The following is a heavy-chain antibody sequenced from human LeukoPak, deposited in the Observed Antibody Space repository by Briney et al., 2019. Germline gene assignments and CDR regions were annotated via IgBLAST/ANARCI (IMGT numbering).Heavy chain of an antibody. CDR2: IIPIFGTA. D-gene: IGHD3-3*01. V-gene: IGHV1-69*13. CDR1: GGTFSSYA. CDR3: ASAYDFWSGSNY. Sequence: SVKVSCKASGGTFSSYAISWVRQAPGQGLEWMGGIIPIFGTANYAQKFQGRVTITADESTSTAYMELSSLRSEDTAAYYCASAYDFWSGSNYWGQGTLVTVSS. J-gene: IGHJ4*02.